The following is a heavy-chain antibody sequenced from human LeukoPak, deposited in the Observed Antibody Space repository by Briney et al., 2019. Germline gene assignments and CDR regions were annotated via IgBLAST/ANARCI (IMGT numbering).Heavy chain of an antibody. V-gene: IGHV3-48*01. CDR2: ISSSSSTI. J-gene: IGHJ4*02. CDR3: ATPVPYFDY. CDR1: GFTFSTYS. Sequence: GGSLRLSCAASGFTFSTYSMNWVRQAPGKGLEWVSYISSSSSTIYYADSVRGRFTISRDNAKNSLYLQMNSLRAEDTAVYHCATPVPYFDYWGQGTLVTVSS.